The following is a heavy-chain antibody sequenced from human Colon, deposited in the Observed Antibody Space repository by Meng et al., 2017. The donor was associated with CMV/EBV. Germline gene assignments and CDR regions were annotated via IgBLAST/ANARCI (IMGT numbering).Heavy chain of an antibody. Sequence: GESLKISCAASGFTFSSYSMNWVRQAPGKGLEWVSSISSSSSYIYYADSVKGRFTISRDNAKNSLYLQMNSLRAEDTAVYYCVREKVGPGDGMDVWGQGTTVTVSS. CDR2: ISSSSSYI. V-gene: IGHV3-21*01. CDR3: VREKVGPGDGMDV. J-gene: IGHJ6*02. CDR1: GFTFSSYS.